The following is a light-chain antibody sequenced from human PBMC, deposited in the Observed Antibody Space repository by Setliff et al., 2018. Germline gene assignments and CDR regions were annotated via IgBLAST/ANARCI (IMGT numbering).Light chain of an antibody. CDR2: DVT. J-gene: IGLJ1*01. CDR1: SIGVSGYDY. Sequence: QSALAQPPSASGSPGQSVTISCVGPSIGVSGYDYVSWYQQHPGKAPQLIIYDVTKRPSGVPDRFSGSRSGNTASLTVSGLQPEDEADYYCSCHTGGNNVVFGSGTKATVL. CDR3: SCHTGGNNVV. V-gene: IGLV2-8*01.